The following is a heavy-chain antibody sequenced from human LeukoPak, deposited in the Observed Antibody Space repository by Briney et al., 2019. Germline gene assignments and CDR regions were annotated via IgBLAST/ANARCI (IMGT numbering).Heavy chain of an antibody. J-gene: IGHJ4*02. D-gene: IGHD6-6*01. CDR3: AKRQLGHIDY. CDR1: GFTFSSHE. Sequence: PGGSPRLSCAASGFTFSSHEMNWVRQAPGKGLEWLAVISYDGSNKYYADSVKGRFTISRDNSKNTLYLQMNSLRAEDTAVYYCAKRQLGHIDYWGQGTLVIVSS. V-gene: IGHV3-30*18. CDR2: ISYDGSNK.